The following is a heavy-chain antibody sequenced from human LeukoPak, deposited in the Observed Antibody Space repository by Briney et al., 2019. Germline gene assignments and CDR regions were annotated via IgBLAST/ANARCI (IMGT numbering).Heavy chain of an antibody. CDR3: ARRKYSYALHDY. CDR2: IHHSGRT. D-gene: IGHD5-18*01. CDR1: NYSISSDYY. Sequence: PSETLSLTCIVSNYSISSDYYWGWIRQPPGKGLEWIGSIHHSGRTYYNPSLKSRVTISVDTSKNQFSLQLSSVTAADTAVYYCARRKYSYALHDYWGQGTLVTVSS. J-gene: IGHJ4*02. V-gene: IGHV4-38-2*02.